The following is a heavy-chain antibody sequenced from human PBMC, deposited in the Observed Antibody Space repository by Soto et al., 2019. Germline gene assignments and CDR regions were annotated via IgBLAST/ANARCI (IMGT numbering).Heavy chain of an antibody. CDR3: ARGLIAAAGIDMDV. CDR2: IYYSGST. V-gene: IGHV4-59*01. D-gene: IGHD6-13*01. CDR1: GGSISSYY. J-gene: IGHJ6*02. Sequence: QVQLQESGPGLVKPSETLSLTCTVSGGSISSYYWSWIRQPPGTGLEWIGYIYYSGSTNYNPSLKSRVTISVDTSKNQFSLKLSSVSAADTAVYYCARGLIAAAGIDMDVWGQGTTVTVSS.